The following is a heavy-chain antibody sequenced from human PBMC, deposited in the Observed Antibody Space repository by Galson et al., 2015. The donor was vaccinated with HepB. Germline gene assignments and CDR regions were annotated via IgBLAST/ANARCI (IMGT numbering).Heavy chain of an antibody. Sequence: TLSLTCTVSGGSISSGDYYWSWIRQPPGKGLEWIGYIYYSGSTYYNPSLKSRVTISVDTSKNQFSLKLSSVTAADTAVYYCAREGAAAADDYYYYYGMDVWGQGTTVTVSS. J-gene: IGHJ6*02. D-gene: IGHD6-13*01. V-gene: IGHV4-30-4*01. CDR2: IYYSGST. CDR3: AREGAAAADDYYYYYGMDV. CDR1: GGSISSGDYY.